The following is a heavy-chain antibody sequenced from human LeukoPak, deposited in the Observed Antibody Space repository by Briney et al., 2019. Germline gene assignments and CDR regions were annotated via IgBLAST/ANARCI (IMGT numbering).Heavy chain of an antibody. V-gene: IGHV4-38-2*02. J-gene: IGHJ4*02. CDR1: GYSINSGYY. CDR2: IYHNGTT. Sequence: SETLSLTCIVSGYSINSGYYWGWIRQPPGKGLEWIGSIYHNGTTYYNPSLKSRIIISVDTSKNQFSLKLSPVTAADTAVYYCARDRGDGSGWYEVFDYWGQGTLVTVSS. D-gene: IGHD6-19*01. CDR3: ARDRGDGSGWYEVFDY.